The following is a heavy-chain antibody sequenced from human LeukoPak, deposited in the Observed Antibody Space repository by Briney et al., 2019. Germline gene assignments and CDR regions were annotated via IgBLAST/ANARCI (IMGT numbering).Heavy chain of an antibody. CDR1: GXTVSNNY. Sequence: QTGGSLRLSCAASGXTVSNNYMSWVRQAPGKGLEWVSVIYSAGTTYYADSVKGRFTISRDNSKNTLYLQMNSLRAEDTAVYYCARERSSGWYEFWFDPWGQGTLVTVSS. CDR3: ARERSSGWYEFWFDP. CDR2: IYSAGTT. D-gene: IGHD6-19*01. V-gene: IGHV3-66*01. J-gene: IGHJ5*02.